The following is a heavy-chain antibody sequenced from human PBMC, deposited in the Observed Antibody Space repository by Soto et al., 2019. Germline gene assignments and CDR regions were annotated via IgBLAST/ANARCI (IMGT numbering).Heavy chain of an antibody. Sequence: EMHLVDSGGGLVKPGGSLRLSCAASGFTFSHAWMSWVRQAPGKGLEWVGRIKRKADGETKDYGAPVRGRFTISRDDSKDTVYLQMNSLRIEDTAVYYCCVVKRRDQYSTSGYWFDPWGPGTLGTVSS. V-gene: IGHV3-15*01. CDR3: CVVKRRDQYSTSGYWFDP. D-gene: IGHD2-15*01. J-gene: IGHJ5*02. CDR2: IKRKADGETK. CDR1: GFTFSHAW.